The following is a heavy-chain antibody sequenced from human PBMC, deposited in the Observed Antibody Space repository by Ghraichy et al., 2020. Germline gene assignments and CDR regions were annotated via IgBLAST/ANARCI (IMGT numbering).Heavy chain of an antibody. J-gene: IGHJ4*02. D-gene: IGHD3-3*01. CDR2: INHSGST. CDR1: GGSFSGYY. Sequence: SETLSLTCAVYGGSFSGYYWSWIRQPPGKGLEWIGEINHSGSTNYNPSLKSRVTISVDTSKNQFSLKLSSVTAADTAVYYCARGLRFLEYWGQGTLVTVSS. V-gene: IGHV4-34*01. CDR3: ARGLRFLEY.